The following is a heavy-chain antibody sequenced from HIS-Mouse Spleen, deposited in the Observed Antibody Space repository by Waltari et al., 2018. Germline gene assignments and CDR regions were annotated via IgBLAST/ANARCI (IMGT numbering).Heavy chain of an antibody. CDR2: IYYSGST. Sequence: QLQLQESGPGLVKPSETLSLTCTVSGCSISSSSSYLGWFRRPPGKGWGWIGSIYYSGSTYYNPSLKSRVTISVDTSKNQFSLKLSSVTAADTAVYYCAREIPYSSSWYDWYFDLWGRGTLVTVSS. V-gene: IGHV4-39*07. CDR3: AREIPYSSSWYDWYFDL. J-gene: IGHJ2*01. CDR1: GCSISSSSSY. D-gene: IGHD6-13*01.